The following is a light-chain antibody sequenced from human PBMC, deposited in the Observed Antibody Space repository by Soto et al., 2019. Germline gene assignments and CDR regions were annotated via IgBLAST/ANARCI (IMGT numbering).Light chain of an antibody. V-gene: IGKV3-11*01. CDR1: QRVISY. CDR2: DAS. Sequence: EIVLTQSPATLSLSPGERATLSCRASQRVISYLAWYQQKPGQAPRLLIYDASNRPTGIPARFSGSGSGTEFTLHSSSLQREDFAVYYCKQRSNWPPYTFGQGTKLEIK. J-gene: IGKJ2*01. CDR3: KQRSNWPPYT.